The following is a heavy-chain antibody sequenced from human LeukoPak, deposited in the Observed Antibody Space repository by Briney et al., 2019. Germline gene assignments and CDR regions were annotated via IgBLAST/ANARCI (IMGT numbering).Heavy chain of an antibody. J-gene: IGHJ6*03. CDR3: ARSDKKTWTYMDV. D-gene: IGHD3/OR15-3a*01. V-gene: IGHV4-38-2*02. Sequence: SETLSLTCTVSGYSISSGYYWGWIRRPPGKGLEWIGSIYHSGSTYYNPSLKSRVTISVDTSKNQFSLKLSSVTAADTAVYYCARSDKKTWTYMDVWGKGTTVTVSS. CDR2: IYHSGST. CDR1: GYSISSGYY.